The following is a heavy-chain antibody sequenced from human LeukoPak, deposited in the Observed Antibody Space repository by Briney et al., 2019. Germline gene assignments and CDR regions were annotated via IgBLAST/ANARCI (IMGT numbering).Heavy chain of an antibody. Sequence: PGRSLRLSCAASGFTFDDYAMHWVRQAPGKGLEWVSGISWNSGSIGYADSVKGRFTISRDNAKNSLYLQMNSLRAEDTALYYCAKPGEYWYFDLWGRGTLVTVSS. CDR1: GFTFDDYA. CDR2: ISWNSGSI. V-gene: IGHV3-9*01. CDR3: AKPGEYWYFDL. D-gene: IGHD2-21*01. J-gene: IGHJ2*01.